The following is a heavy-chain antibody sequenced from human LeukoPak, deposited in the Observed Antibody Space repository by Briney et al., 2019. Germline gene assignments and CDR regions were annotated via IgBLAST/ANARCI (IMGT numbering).Heavy chain of an antibody. V-gene: IGHV3-23*01. Sequence: GGSLRLSCAASGFTFSSYAMSRVRQAPGKGLEWVSGITGSGGSTYYTGSVKGRFTISRDSSKNTLYLQMNSLRAEDTAVYYCAKKGIAAADSIDFWGQGTLVTVSS. J-gene: IGHJ4*02. CDR2: ITGSGGST. CDR3: AKKGIAAADSIDF. CDR1: GFTFSSYA. D-gene: IGHD6-13*01.